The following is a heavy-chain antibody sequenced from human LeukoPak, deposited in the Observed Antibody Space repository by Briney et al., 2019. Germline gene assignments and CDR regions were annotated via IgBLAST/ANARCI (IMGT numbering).Heavy chain of an antibody. V-gene: IGHV1-69*01. CDR2: IIPIFGTA. D-gene: IGHD2-15*01. CDR1: GGTFSSYA. Sequence: ASVKVSCKASGGTFSSYAISWVRQAPGQGLEWMGGIIPIFGTANYAQKFQGRVTITADESTSTAYMELSSLRSEDTAVYYCARQGGYCSGGRCYGRFDPWGQGTLVTVSS. J-gene: IGHJ5*02. CDR3: ARQGGYCSGGRCYGRFDP.